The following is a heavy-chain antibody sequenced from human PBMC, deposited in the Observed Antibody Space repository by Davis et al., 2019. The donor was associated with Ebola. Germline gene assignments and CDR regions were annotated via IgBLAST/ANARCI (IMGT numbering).Heavy chain of an antibody. D-gene: IGHD1-1*01. V-gene: IGHV1-3*01. CDR3: ARAQFPTTSDH. CDR2: VHGGNGNT. CDR1: GFTLTNYA. J-gene: IGHJ4*02. Sequence: AASVKVSCKASGFTLTNYAIHWVRQAPGQRLEWMGWVHGGNGNTKYSQKFQGRVTMTRDTSAGTAYMEMSSLTSEDTAVYYCARAQFPTTSDHWGQGTLVTVSS.